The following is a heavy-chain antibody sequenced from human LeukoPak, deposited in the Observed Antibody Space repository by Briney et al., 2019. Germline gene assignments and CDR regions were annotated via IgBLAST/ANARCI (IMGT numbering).Heavy chain of an antibody. CDR2: ISWNSGSI. J-gene: IGHJ3*02. CDR3: AKDLSTAIVVVSHAAFDI. V-gene: IGHV3-9*01. D-gene: IGHD2-21*01. Sequence: GGSLRLSCAASGFTFDDYAMPWVRQAPGKGLEWVSGISWNSGSIGYADSVKGRFTISRDNAKNSLYLQMNSLRAEDTALYYCAKDLSTAIVVVSHAAFDIWGQGTMVTVSS. CDR1: GFTFDDYA.